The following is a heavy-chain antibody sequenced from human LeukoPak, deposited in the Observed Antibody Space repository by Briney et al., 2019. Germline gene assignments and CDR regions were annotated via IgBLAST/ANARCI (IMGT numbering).Heavy chain of an antibody. Sequence: GGSLRLSCAASGFTLSSYGMHWVRQAPGKGLEWVAVIWYDGSNKYYADSVKGRFTISRDNSKNTLYLQMNSLRAEDTAVYYCARDPGRAAAGTLDYWGQGTLVTVSS. D-gene: IGHD6-13*01. CDR1: GFTLSSYG. J-gene: IGHJ4*02. CDR3: ARDPGRAAAGTLDY. CDR2: IWYDGSNK. V-gene: IGHV3-33*01.